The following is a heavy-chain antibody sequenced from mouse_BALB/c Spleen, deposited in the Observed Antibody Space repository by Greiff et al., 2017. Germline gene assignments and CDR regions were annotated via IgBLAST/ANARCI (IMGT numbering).Heavy chain of an antibody. CDR3: ARGDYDWFAY. J-gene: IGHJ3*01. Sequence: EVMLVESGGGLVKPGGSLKLSCAASGFTFSSYAMSWVRQTPEKRLEWVASISSGGSTYYPDSVKGRFTISRDNARNILYLQMSSLRSEDTAMYYCARGDYDWFAYWGQGTLVTVSA. V-gene: IGHV5-6-5*01. D-gene: IGHD2-4*01. CDR2: ISSGGST. CDR1: GFTFSSYA.